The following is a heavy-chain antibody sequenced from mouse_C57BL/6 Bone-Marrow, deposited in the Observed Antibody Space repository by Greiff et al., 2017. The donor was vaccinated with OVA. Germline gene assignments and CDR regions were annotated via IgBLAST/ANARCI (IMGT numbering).Heavy chain of an antibody. CDR3: TRSRITTVPFGY. V-gene: IGHV1-63*01. CDR2: IYPGGGYT. J-gene: IGHJ2*01. D-gene: IGHD1-1*01. CDR1: GYTFTNYW. Sequence: VQLVESGAELVRPGTSVKLSCKASGYTFTNYWIGWAKQRPGHGLEWIGDIYPGGGYTNYNEKFKGKATLTADKSSSTAYMQFSSLTSEDSAILYCTRSRITTVPFGYWGEGTTLTVSS.